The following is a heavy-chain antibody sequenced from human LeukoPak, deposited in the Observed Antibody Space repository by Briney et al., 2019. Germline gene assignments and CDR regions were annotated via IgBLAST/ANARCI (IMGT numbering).Heavy chain of an antibody. CDR1: GFTLSSYA. CDR3: AREMYCSGGRRPPRADY. Sequence: GGSLRLSCAASGFTLSSYAMSWVRQAPGKGLEWVSLISGNAGSTHYADSVKGRFTISRDNSKNTLYLQMNSLRAEDTAVYYCAREMYCSGGRRPPRADYWGQGTLVTVSS. D-gene: IGHD2-15*01. J-gene: IGHJ4*02. CDR2: ISGNAGST. V-gene: IGHV3-23*01.